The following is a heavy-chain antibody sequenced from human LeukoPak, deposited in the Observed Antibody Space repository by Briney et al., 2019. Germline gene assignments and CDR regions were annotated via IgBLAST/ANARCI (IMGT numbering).Heavy chain of an antibody. V-gene: IGHV1-24*01. CDR1: GSSLTESS. CDR3: AGGPPGQLYDY. CDR2: TDPEDGET. D-gene: IGHD6-6*01. Sequence: ASVKVSCKVSGSSLTESSLHWVRRAPGKGLQWMGGTDPEDGETIYAQKFQGRVTMTEDTSTDTAYMELSSLRSEDTAVYYCAGGPPGQLYDYWGQGTLVTVSS. J-gene: IGHJ4*02.